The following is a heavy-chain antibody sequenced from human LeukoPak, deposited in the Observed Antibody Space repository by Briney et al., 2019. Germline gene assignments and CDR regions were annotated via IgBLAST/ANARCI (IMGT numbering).Heavy chain of an antibody. CDR1: GFTFSSYG. D-gene: IGHD2-2*01. CDR2: IWYDGSNK. J-gene: IGHJ4*02. CDR3: ARDRSYHRCSSTSCYERGLDY. Sequence: PGRSLRLSCAASGFTFSSYGMHWVRQAPGKGLEWVAVIWYDGSNKYYADSVKGRFTISRDNSKNTLYLQMNSLRAEDTAVYYCARDRSYHRCSSTSCYERGLDYWGQGTLVTVSS. V-gene: IGHV3-33*01.